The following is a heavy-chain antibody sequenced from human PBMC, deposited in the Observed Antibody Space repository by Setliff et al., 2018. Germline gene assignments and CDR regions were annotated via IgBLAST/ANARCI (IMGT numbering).Heavy chain of an antibody. CDR2: IYIGGSA. D-gene: IGHD6-19*01. CDR1: GGSISSYY. Sequence: SETLSLTCTVSGGSISSYYWSWVRQPAGKGLEWIGHIYIGGSANYNPSLKSRVTMSIDTSKNQFPLKLNSVTAADMAVYYCAREQWLDPPGYYYMDVWAKGTTVTVSS. J-gene: IGHJ6*03. V-gene: IGHV4-4*07. CDR3: AREQWLDPPGYYYMDV.